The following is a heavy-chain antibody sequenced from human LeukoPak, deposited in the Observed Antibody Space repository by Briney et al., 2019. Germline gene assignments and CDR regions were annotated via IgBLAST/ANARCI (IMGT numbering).Heavy chain of an antibody. D-gene: IGHD3-10*01. V-gene: IGHV3-74*01. CDR1: GFTFSSYW. CDR2: IYHDGSTT. J-gene: IGHJ4*02. Sequence: PGGSLRLSCAASGFTFSSYWMHWVRQAPGKGLVWVSRIYHDGSTTSLADSVKGRFTISRDNAKNTLYLQMNSLRAEDTAVYYCARKTLGSGGYRDYWGQGTLVTVSS. CDR3: ARKTLGSGGYRDY.